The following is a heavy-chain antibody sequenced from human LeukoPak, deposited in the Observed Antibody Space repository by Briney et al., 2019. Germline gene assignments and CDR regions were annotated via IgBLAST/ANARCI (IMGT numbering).Heavy chain of an antibody. Sequence: GGSLRLPCAASGFTFSSYGMHWVRQAPGKGLEWAAFIRYDGSNKYYADSVKGRFTISRDNSKNTLYLQMNSLRAEDTAVYYCAREGYSSGWSYYYYYMDVWGKGTTVTVSS. J-gene: IGHJ6*03. D-gene: IGHD6-19*01. V-gene: IGHV3-30*02. CDR2: IRYDGSNK. CDR1: GFTFSSYG. CDR3: AREGYSSGWSYYYYYMDV.